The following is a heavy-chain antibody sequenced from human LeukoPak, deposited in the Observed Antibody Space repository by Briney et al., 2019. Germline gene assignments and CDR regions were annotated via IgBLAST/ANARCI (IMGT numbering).Heavy chain of an antibody. V-gene: IGHV1-18*01. CDR2: ISAYNGNT. CDR3: ARDESLAGYCSGGSCGYFDY. CDR1: GYTFTSYG. D-gene: IGHD2-15*01. Sequence: ASVKVSCKAPGYTFTSYGISWVRQAPGQGLEWMGWISAYNGNTNYAQKLQGRVTMTTDTSTSTAYMELRSLRSDDTAVYYCARDESLAGYCSGGSCGYFDYWGQGTLVTVSS. J-gene: IGHJ4*02.